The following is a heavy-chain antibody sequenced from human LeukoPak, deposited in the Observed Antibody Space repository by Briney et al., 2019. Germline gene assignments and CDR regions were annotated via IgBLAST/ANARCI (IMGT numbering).Heavy chain of an antibody. V-gene: IGHV4-39*07. CDR2: IYYSGGT. D-gene: IGHD2-2*02. CDR3: ASPEYCSSTSCYSVA. Sequence: PSETLSLTCTVSGGSISSSSYYWGWIRQPPGKGLERIGSIYYSGGTYYNPSLKSRVTISVDTSKNQFSLKLSSVTAADTAVYYCASPEYCSSTSCYSVAWGQGTLVTVSS. J-gene: IGHJ5*02. CDR1: GGSISSSSYY.